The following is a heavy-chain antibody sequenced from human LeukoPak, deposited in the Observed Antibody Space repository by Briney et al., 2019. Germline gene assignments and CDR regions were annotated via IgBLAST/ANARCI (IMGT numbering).Heavy chain of an antibody. D-gene: IGHD3-10*01. J-gene: IGHJ4*02. CDR1: GFTFSNAW. V-gene: IGHV3-23*01. CDR3: AKNFGGTFGHFDS. Sequence: GGSLRLSCVASGFTFSNAWMNWVRQAPGKGLEWVSGVSSSVSASAASAFYADSVKGRFTISRDDSKNTVFLQMNSLRAEDTAVYYCAKNFGGTFGHFDSWGRGTLVTASS. CDR2: VSSSVSASAASA.